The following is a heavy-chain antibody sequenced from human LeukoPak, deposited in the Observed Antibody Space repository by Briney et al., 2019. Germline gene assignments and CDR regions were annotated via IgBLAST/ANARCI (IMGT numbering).Heavy chain of an antibody. CDR3: ARALTGAFRIGAFDI. CDR1: GGSISSYY. V-gene: IGHV4-4*07. Sequence: PSETLSLTCTVSGGSISSYYWSWLRQPAGKGLEWIGRIYTSGSTNYNPSLKSRVTMSVDTSKNRFSLKLSSVTAADTAVYYCARALTGAFRIGAFDIWGQGTLVTVSS. D-gene: IGHD7-27*01. J-gene: IGHJ3*02. CDR2: IYTSGST.